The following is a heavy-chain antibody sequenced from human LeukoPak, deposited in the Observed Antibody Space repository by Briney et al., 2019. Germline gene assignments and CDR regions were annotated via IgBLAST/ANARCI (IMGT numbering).Heavy chain of an antibody. Sequence: SQTLSLTCTVSGGSISSGGYYWSWIRQHPGKGLEWIGYIYYSGSTYYNPSLKSRVTISVDTSKNQFSLKLSSVTAADTAVYYCARGGVVVPAVPWGGNWFDPWGQGTLVTVSS. V-gene: IGHV4-31*03. CDR2: IYYSGST. D-gene: IGHD2-2*01. CDR3: ARGGVVVPAVPWGGNWFDP. CDR1: GGSISSGGYY. J-gene: IGHJ5*02.